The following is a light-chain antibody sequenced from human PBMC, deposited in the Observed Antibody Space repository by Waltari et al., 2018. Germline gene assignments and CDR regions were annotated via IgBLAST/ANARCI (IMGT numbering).Light chain of an antibody. CDR2: DVS. V-gene: IGLV2-14*01. CDR3: NSYTGSSSWV. J-gene: IGLJ3*02. CDR1: SSDVGFYNY. Sequence: SALTQPASVSGSPGQSITISCTGTSSDVGFYNYVSWYQQHPGKAPKLMIYDVSERPRGVSNRFSGSKSGNTASLIISGLQADDEADYHCNSYTGSSSWVFGGGTKLTVL.